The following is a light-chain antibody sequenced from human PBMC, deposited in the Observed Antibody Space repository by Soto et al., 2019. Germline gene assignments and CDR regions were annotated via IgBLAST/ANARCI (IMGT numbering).Light chain of an antibody. CDR1: QSISTW. Sequence: DIHMTQSPATLSASVGDRVTITCRASQSISTWLAWYQQKPGKAPKLLIYWASSLESGVPSRFSGSGSGTEFTLTISSLQPDDFATYYSQHYTTYSGTFGPGTKVDIK. CDR2: WAS. V-gene: IGKV1-5*03. CDR3: QHYTTYSGT. J-gene: IGKJ3*01.